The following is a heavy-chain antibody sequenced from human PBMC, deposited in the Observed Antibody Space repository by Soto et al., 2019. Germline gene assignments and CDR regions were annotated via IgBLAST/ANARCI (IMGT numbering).Heavy chain of an antibody. Sequence: QVQLVESGGGVVQPGRSLRLSCAASGFTFSSYGMHWVRQAPGKGLEWVAVIWYDGSNKYYADSVKGRFTISRDNSKNTLYLQMNSLRAEDTAVYYCARDGADYYDSSGYYYFDYWGQGTLVTVSS. J-gene: IGHJ4*02. V-gene: IGHV3-33*01. CDR3: ARDGADYYDSSGYYYFDY. CDR2: IWYDGSNK. D-gene: IGHD3-22*01. CDR1: GFTFSSYG.